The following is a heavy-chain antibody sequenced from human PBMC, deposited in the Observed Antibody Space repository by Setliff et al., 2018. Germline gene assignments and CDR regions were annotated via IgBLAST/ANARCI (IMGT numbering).Heavy chain of an antibody. D-gene: IGHD3-10*01. CDR3: ARDGVFYAMDF. V-gene: IGHV3-11*04. Sequence: GGSLRLSCAASGFTFSDSYMSWIRQAPGKGLEWISYISPSSDRVYYSKSVEGRFSVSRDNAKKSLYLQMNSLRAEDSAVYYCARDGVFYAMDFWGQGTTVTVSS. CDR1: GFTFSDSY. CDR2: ISPSSDRV. J-gene: IGHJ6*02.